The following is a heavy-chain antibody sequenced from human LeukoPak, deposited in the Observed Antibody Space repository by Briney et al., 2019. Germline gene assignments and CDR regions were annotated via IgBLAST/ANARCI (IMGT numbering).Heavy chain of an antibody. Sequence: SETLSPTCTVSGGSISSGDYYWSWIRQPPGKGLEWIGYIYYSGSTYYNPSLKSRVTISVDTSKNQFSLKLSSVTAADTAVYYCARADEVHFDYWGQGTLVTVSS. D-gene: IGHD3-10*01. CDR1: GGSISSGDYY. CDR3: ARADEVHFDY. V-gene: IGHV4-30-4*01. CDR2: IYYSGST. J-gene: IGHJ4*02.